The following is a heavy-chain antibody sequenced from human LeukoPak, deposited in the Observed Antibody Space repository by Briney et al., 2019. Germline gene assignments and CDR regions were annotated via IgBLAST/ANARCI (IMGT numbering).Heavy chain of an antibody. CDR1: GFTFSSYS. Sequence: GGSLRLSCAASGFTFSSYSMDWVRQAPGKGLEWVSSISSSSYIYYADSVKGRFTISRDNAKNSLYLQMNSLRAEDTAVYYCARDEATHYYDILTGYYGDDYFDYWGQGTLVTVSS. V-gene: IGHV3-21*01. J-gene: IGHJ4*02. D-gene: IGHD3-9*01. CDR2: ISSSSYI. CDR3: ARDEATHYYDILTGYYGDDYFDY.